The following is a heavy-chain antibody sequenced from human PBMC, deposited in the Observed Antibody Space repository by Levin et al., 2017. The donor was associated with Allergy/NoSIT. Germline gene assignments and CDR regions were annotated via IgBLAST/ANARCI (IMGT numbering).Heavy chain of an antibody. V-gene: IGHV1-8*01. J-gene: IGHJ6*02. CDR3: ARGAISRGGVAATYYYGMDV. CDR1: GYTFTSYD. CDR2: MNPNSGNT. D-gene: IGHD2-15*01. Sequence: ASVKVSCKACGYTFTSYDINWVRQATGQGLEWLGWMNPNSGNTGYAQKFQGRLTMTRNTSISTAYMELNSLRSEDTAVYFCARGAISRGGVAATYYYGMDVWGQGTTVTVSS.